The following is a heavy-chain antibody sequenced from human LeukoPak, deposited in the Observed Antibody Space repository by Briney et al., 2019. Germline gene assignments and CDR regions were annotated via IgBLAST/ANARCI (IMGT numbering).Heavy chain of an antibody. CDR3: ARARVNMLDY. CDR2: INPNSGGT. J-gene: IGHJ4*02. CDR1: GYTFTGYY. V-gene: IGHV1-2*02. D-gene: IGHD3-10*02. Sequence: ASVTVSCKASGYTFTGYYMHWVRQAPGQGLEWMGWINPNSGGTNYAQKFKGKVTMTRDTSISTAYMELSRLRSDDTAVYYSARARVNMLDYWGQGTLDTASS.